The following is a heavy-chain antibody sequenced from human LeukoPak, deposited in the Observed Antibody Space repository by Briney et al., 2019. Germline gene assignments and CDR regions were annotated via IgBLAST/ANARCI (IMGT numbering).Heavy chain of an antibody. J-gene: IGHJ6*02. V-gene: IGHV1-8*01. CDR1: GYTFTSYD. D-gene: IGHD3-9*01. CDR2: MNPNSGNT. CDR3: ARAKHEGRYFDWLLPFPMDV. Sequence: ASVKVSCKASGYTFTSYDINWVRPATGPGIEWMGWMNPNSGNTGYDKKFQGRVTMTRNTSISTAYMELSSLRSEDTAVYYCARAKHEGRYFDWLLPFPMDVWGQGTTVTVSS.